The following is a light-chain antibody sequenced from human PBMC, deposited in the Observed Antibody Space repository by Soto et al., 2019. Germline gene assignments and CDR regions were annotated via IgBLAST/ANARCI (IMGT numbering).Light chain of an antibody. Sequence: QSALTQPASVSGSPGQSITISCTGTSSDVGGYNYVSWYQQHPGKAPKLMIYEVSNRPSGVSNRFSGSKSGNTASLTISGHQAEDEADYYCSSYTSSSIWVFGGGTQLTVL. V-gene: IGLV2-14*01. J-gene: IGLJ3*02. CDR3: SSYTSSSIWV. CDR2: EVS. CDR1: SSDVGGYNY.